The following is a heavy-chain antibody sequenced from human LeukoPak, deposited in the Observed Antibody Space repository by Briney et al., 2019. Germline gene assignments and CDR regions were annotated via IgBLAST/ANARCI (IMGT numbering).Heavy chain of an antibody. Sequence: SETLSLTCTVSGDSISSGDYYWSWIRQPAGKGLEWIGRISSSGSTNYNPSLKSRVTISVDTSKNQFSLKLSSVTTADTAVYYCARLPMVRGVTEYYFDSWGQGTLVTVSS. CDR3: ARLPMVRGVTEYYFDS. V-gene: IGHV4-61*02. J-gene: IGHJ4*02. CDR2: ISSSGST. CDR1: GDSISSGDYY. D-gene: IGHD3-10*01.